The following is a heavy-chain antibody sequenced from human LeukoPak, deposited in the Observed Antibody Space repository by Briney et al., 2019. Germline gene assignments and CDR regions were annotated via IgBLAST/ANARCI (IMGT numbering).Heavy chain of an antibody. V-gene: IGHV1-2*06. CDR1: GYTFTDYY. CDR3: ARDLPSTSNWELDY. CDR2: INPNSGGT. J-gene: IGHJ4*02. Sequence: GPSVKVSCKASGYTFTDYYIHWVRQAPGQGLEWMGRINPNSGGTNDAQNFQGRVTMTRDTSISTAYMELSRLRSDDTAVYYCARDLPSTSNWELDYWGQGTLVTVSS. D-gene: IGHD7-27*01.